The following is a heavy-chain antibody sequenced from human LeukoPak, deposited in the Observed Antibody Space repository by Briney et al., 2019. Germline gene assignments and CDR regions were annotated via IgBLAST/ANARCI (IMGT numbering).Heavy chain of an antibody. CDR2: IYYSGST. V-gene: IGHV4-59*01. Sequence: PSETLSLTCTVSGGSISSYYWSWIRQPPGKGLEWIGYIYYSGSTNYNPSLKSRVTISVDTSKNQFSLKLSSVTAADTAVYYCARDPYCGGDCYSGVAFDIWDQGTMVTVSS. D-gene: IGHD2-21*02. J-gene: IGHJ3*02. CDR1: GGSISSYY. CDR3: ARDPYCGGDCYSGVAFDI.